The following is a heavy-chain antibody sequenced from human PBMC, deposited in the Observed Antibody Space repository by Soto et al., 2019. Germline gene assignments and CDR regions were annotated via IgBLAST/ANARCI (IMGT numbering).Heavy chain of an antibody. CDR3: AKDAVVVVPAVIRNWFDP. D-gene: IGHD2-2*01. V-gene: IGHV3-23*01. Sequence: WWSLSLPCAVSGFSVSSYCMSWCRLAPGEGLEWVSGISGYVGSTYYADSVKGLFPISRDNSENTVYLQMNSLRAEDTAVYFCAKDAVVVVPAVIRNWFDPWGQGTQGTVSS. J-gene: IGHJ5*02. CDR1: GFSVSSYC. CDR2: ISGYVGST.